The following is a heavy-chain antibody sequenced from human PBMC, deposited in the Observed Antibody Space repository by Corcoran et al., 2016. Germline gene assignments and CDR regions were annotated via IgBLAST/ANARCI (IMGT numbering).Heavy chain of an antibody. D-gene: IGHD3-3*01. V-gene: IGHV3-7*03. CDR1: GFTFSSYW. Sequence: EVQLVESGGGLVQPGGSLRLSCAASGFTFSSYWMSWVRQAPGKGLEWVANIKQDGSEKYYVDSVKGRFTISRDNAKNSLYLQMNSLRAEDTAVYYCARVPTYYDFWSGYYPGGMDVWGQGTTVTVSS. J-gene: IGHJ6*02. CDR3: ARVPTYYDFWSGYYPGGMDV. CDR2: IKQDGSEK.